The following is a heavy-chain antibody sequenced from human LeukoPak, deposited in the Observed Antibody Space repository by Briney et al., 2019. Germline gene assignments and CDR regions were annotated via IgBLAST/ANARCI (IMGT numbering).Heavy chain of an antibody. CDR2: INTNTGNP. D-gene: IGHD3-3*01. V-gene: IGHV7-4-1*02. Sequence: ASVKVSCKASGYTFTSYAKNWVRQAPGQGLEWMGWINTNTGNPTYAQGFTGRFVFSLDTSVSTAYLQISSLKAEDTAVYYCARDQVLLVLRFLEWPSSGWFDPWGQGTLVTVSS. J-gene: IGHJ5*02. CDR3: ARDQVLLVLRFLEWPSSGWFDP. CDR1: GYTFTSYA.